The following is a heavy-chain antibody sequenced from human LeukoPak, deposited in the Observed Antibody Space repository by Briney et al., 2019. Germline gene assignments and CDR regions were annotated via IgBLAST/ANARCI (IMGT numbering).Heavy chain of an antibody. J-gene: IGHJ6*02. CDR3: ARGVVIVPAAHTDYYHYGMDV. Sequence: GGSLRLSCAASGFIFSTYDMSWVRQAPGKGLEWVSSISMSTSYIYYADSVKGRFIISRDNAQNSLYLQMNSLRAEDTAIYYCARGVVIVPAAHTDYYHYGMDVWGQGTTVTVSS. CDR1: GFIFSTYD. V-gene: IGHV3-21*01. D-gene: IGHD2-2*01. CDR2: ISMSTSYI.